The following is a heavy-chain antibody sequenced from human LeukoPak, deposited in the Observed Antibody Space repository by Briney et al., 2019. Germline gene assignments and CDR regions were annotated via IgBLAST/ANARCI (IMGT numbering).Heavy chain of an antibody. CDR2: IYPGDSDT. D-gene: IGHD3-9*01. V-gene: IGHV5-51*01. Sequence: PGESLKISCKGSGYSFTSYWIGWVRQMPGKGLEWMGIIYPGDSDTRYSPSFQGQVTISADKSISTAYLQWSSLKASDTAMYYCARRARTYYDILTGLTPHNAFDIWGQGTMVTVSS. CDR1: GYSFTSYW. CDR3: ARRARTYYDILTGLTPHNAFDI. J-gene: IGHJ3*02.